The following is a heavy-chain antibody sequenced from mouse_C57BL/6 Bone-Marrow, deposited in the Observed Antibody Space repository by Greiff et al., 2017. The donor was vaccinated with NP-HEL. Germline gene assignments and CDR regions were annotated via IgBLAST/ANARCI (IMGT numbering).Heavy chain of an antibody. J-gene: IGHJ4*01. CDR1: GFTFSSYG. V-gene: IGHV5-6*01. CDR3: ARHGKGYAMDY. CDR2: ISSGGSYT. Sequence: EVQLVESGGDLVKPGGSLKLSCAASGFTFSSYGMSWVRQTPDKRLEWVATISSGGSYTDYPDSVKGRFTIARDNAKNTLYLQMSSLKSEDTAMYYCARHGKGYAMDYWGQGTLVTVSS.